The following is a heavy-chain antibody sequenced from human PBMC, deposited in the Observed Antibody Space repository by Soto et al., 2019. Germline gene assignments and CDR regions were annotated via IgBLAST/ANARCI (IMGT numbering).Heavy chain of an antibody. J-gene: IGHJ4*02. D-gene: IGHD6-6*01. CDR3: AREYSNSPEAFDF. CDR1: GVSVNSDNYY. V-gene: IGHV4-61*03. CDR2: IYNTGST. Sequence: QVQLQESGPGLVKPSETLSLTCTVSGVSVNSDNYYWSWIRQPPGKGLEWIGHIYNTGSTTYNPSLKSRVTISLDTSRNHFSLSLKSVTAADTAVCYCAREYSNSPEAFDFWGRGTLVTVSS.